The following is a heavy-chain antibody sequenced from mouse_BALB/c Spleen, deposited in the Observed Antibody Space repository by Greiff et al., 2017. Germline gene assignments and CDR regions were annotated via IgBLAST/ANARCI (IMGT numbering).Heavy chain of an antibody. CDR2: ISYDGSN. D-gene: IGHD2-3*01. CDR3: ARGFDGYLDY. V-gene: IGHV3-6*02. CDR1: GYSITSGYY. J-gene: IGHJ2*01. Sequence: VQLQQSGPGLVKPSQSLSLTCSVTGYSITSGYYWNWIRQFPGNKLEWMGYISYDGSNNYNPSLKNRISITRDTSKNQFFLKLNSVTTEDTATYYCARGFDGYLDYWGQGTTLTVSS.